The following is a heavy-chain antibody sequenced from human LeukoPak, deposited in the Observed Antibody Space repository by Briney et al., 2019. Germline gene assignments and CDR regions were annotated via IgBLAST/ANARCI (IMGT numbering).Heavy chain of an antibody. CDR1: GFTFSGFP. J-gene: IGHJ4*02. CDR3: AKGWGGGIMDYFDY. V-gene: IGHV3-30-3*01. CDR2: ISYDGSKK. Sequence: PGGSLRLSCAASGFTFSGFPMHWVRQAPGKGLEWVAVISYDGSKKHYGDSVKGRFTISRDNSKNTLYLQMNSLRAEDTAMYFCAKGWGGGIMDYFDYWGQGTLVTVSS. D-gene: IGHD3-16*01.